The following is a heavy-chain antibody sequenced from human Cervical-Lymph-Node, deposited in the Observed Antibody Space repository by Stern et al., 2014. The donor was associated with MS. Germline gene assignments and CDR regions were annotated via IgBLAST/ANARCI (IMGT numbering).Heavy chain of an antibody. Sequence: QVQLVQSGAEARAPGASMKVSCKASGYIFTDYYLHWVRHAPGQGLEWLGWINPNSGGTNYAQNFQGRVTMTRDTSISTAYMELRWLGSADTAVYYCARGSGTAYDLRGDYWGQGTLVTVSS. V-gene: IGHV1-2*02. J-gene: IGHJ4*01. CDR2: INPNSGGT. D-gene: IGHD3-3*01. CDR3: ARGSGTAYDLRGDY. CDR1: GYIFTDYY.